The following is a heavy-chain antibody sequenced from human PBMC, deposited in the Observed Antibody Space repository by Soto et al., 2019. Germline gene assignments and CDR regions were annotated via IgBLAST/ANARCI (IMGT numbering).Heavy chain of an antibody. CDR1: GFSLSTSGVG. CDR3: AHTRYCSSTSCYGDAFDI. D-gene: IGHD2-2*01. CDR2: IYWDDDK. J-gene: IGHJ3*02. V-gene: IGHV2-5*02. Sequence: KESGPTLVKPTQTLTLTCTFSGFSLSTSGVGVGWIRQPPGKALEWLALIYWDDDKRYSPSLKSRLTITKDTSKNQVVLTMTNMDPVDTATYYCAHTRYCSSTSCYGDAFDIWGQGTMVTVSS.